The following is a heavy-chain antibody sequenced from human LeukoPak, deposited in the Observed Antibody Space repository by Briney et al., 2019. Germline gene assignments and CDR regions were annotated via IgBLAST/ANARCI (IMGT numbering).Heavy chain of an antibody. CDR3: ARGGYYYDSSGYYHTLNY. J-gene: IGHJ4*02. CDR1: GFTFSSYS. V-gene: IGHV3-21*01. CDR2: ISSSSSYI. Sequence: GGSLRLSCAASGFTFSSYSMNWVRQAPGKGLEWVSSISSSSSYIYYADSVKGRFTISRDNAKNSLYLQMNSLRAEGTAVYYCARGGYYYDSSGYYHTLNYWGQGTLVTVSS. D-gene: IGHD3-22*01.